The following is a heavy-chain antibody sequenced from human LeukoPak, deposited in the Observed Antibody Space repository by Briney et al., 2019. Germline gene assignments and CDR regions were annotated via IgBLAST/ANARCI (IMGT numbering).Heavy chain of an antibody. CDR1: GFIFSSYS. D-gene: IGHD3-10*01. V-gene: IGHV3-48*04. Sequence: GGSLRLSCAASGFIFSSYSMNWVRQAPGKGLEWVSYISSSSSTIYYADSVKGRFTISRDNAKNSLYLQMNSLRAEDTAVYYCARNLESYGSGSYYNAGYWGQGTLVTVSS. CDR3: ARNLESYGSGSYYNAGY. CDR2: ISSSSSTI. J-gene: IGHJ4*02.